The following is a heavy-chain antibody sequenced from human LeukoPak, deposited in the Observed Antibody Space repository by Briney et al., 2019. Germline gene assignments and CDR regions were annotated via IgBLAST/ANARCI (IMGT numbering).Heavy chain of an antibody. CDR2: ISYDGSNK. Sequence: GGSLRLSCAASGFTFTTYGMHWVRQAPGKGLEWVAVISYDGSNKYYADSVKGRFTISRDNSKNTLYLQMNSLRAEDTAVYYCAKEEGVYFDYWGQGTLVTVSS. CDR3: AKEEGVYFDY. CDR1: GFTFTTYG. V-gene: IGHV3-30*18. J-gene: IGHJ4*02.